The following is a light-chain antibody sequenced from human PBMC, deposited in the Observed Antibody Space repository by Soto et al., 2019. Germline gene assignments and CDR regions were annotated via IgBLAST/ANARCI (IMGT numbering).Light chain of an antibody. J-gene: IGKJ2*01. CDR3: QQYITSPYT. CDR2: GAS. V-gene: IGKV3-20*01. CDR1: QSITTNS. Sequence: EIVLTQSPGTLSLSPGEGATLSCRASQSITTNSLAWYQQKPGQAPRLLIYGASNRATGVPDRVSASGSGTDFTLSFSRPEPEDFAMYYCQQYITSPYTFGQGTKLAIK.